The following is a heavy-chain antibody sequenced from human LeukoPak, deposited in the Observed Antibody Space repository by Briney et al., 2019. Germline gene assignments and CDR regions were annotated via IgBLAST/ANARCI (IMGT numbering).Heavy chain of an antibody. J-gene: IGHJ4*02. CDR1: GFTFSSYW. Sequence: GGSLRLSCAASGFTFSSYWMSWVRQAPGKGLEWVANINEDGSVKYYVDSVKGRFTISRDNAKNSLYLQMSSLRAEDTAVYYCARIGRSGWNFDYWGQGTLVTVSS. CDR3: ARIGRSGWNFDY. CDR2: INEDGSVK. D-gene: IGHD6-19*01. V-gene: IGHV3-7*01.